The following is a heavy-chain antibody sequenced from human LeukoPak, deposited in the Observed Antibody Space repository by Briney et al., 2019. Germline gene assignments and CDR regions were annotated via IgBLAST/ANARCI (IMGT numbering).Heavy chain of an antibody. Sequence: GGSLRLSCAASGFTFSSYSMSWVRQPPGKGLEWVANIKEDGSEKYYVDSVKGRFTISRDNAKNSLYLQINSLRAEDTAVYYCATDYPGYWGQGTLVTVSS. CDR3: ATDYPGY. CDR1: GFTFSSYS. J-gene: IGHJ4*02. V-gene: IGHV3-7*04. CDR2: IKEDGSEK.